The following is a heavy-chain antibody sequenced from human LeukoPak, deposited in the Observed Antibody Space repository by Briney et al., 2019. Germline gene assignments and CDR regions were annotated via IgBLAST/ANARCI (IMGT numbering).Heavy chain of an antibody. Sequence: ASVKVSCKASGYTFTGYYMHWVRQAPGQGREWMGWINPNSGGTNYAQKFQGRVTMTRDTSISTAYMELSRLRSDDTAVYYCARERVAGGYYYGMDVWGQGTTVTVSS. J-gene: IGHJ6*02. CDR2: INPNSGGT. V-gene: IGHV1-2*02. D-gene: IGHD2-15*01. CDR3: ARERVAGGYYYGMDV. CDR1: GYTFTGYY.